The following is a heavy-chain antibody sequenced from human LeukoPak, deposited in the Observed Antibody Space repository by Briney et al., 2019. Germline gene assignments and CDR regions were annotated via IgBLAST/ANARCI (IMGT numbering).Heavy chain of an antibody. J-gene: IGHJ5*02. CDR3: ARLQALGWFDP. CDR2: IYYSGST. D-gene: IGHD1-1*01. CDR1: GGSISSYY. V-gene: IGHV4-59*08. Sequence: SETLSLTCTVSGGSISSYYWSWIRQPPGKGLEWIGYIYYSGSTNYNPSHKSRVTISVDTSKNQFSLKLSSVTAADTAVYYCARLQALGWFDPWGQGTLVTVSS.